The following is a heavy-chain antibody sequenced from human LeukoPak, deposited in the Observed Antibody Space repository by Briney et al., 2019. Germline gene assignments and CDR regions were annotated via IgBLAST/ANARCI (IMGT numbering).Heavy chain of an antibody. J-gene: IGHJ4*02. CDR3: ARDSRYGSGSYFNY. CDR1: GFTFSSYG. D-gene: IGHD3-10*01. V-gene: IGHV3-33*01. CDR2: IRYDGSNK. Sequence: GRSLRLSCAASGFTFSSYGMHWVRQAPGKGLEWVAVIRYDGSNKYYADSVKGRFTISRDNSKNTLYLQMNSLRAEDTAVYYCARDSRYGSGSYFNYWGQGTLVTVSS.